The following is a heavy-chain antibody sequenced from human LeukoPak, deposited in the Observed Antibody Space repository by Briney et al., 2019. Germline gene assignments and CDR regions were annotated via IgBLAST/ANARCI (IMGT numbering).Heavy chain of an antibody. V-gene: IGHV4-30-2*01. CDR3: ARDKTTNWYFDL. J-gene: IGHJ2*01. CDR2: MYDSGSS. D-gene: IGHD4-11*01. CDR1: GGSISSGGYS. Sequence: SQTLSLTCAVSGGSISSGGYSWSWIRQPPGKGLEWIGYMYDSGSSYYNSSLRSRVTISVDRSKNQLSPKLSSATAADTAVYYCARDKTTNWYFDLWGRGTLVTVSS.